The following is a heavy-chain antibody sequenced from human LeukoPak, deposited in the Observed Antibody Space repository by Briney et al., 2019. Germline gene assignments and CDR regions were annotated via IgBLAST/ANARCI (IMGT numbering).Heavy chain of an antibody. J-gene: IGHJ4*02. Sequence: SETLSLTCTVSGGSISSYHWSWIRQPPGKGLEWIGYIYYSGSTKYNPSLKSRVTISVDTSKNQFSLKLRSVTAADTAVYYCARANWGSGPDYWGQGTLVTVSS. CDR3: ARANWGSGPDY. D-gene: IGHD7-27*01. CDR2: IYYSGST. V-gene: IGHV4-59*01. CDR1: GGSISSYH.